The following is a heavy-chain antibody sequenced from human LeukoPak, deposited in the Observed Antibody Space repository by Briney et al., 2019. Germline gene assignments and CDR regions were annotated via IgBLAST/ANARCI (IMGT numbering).Heavy chain of an antibody. CDR2: FDPEDGET. J-gene: IGHJ4*02. D-gene: IGHD2-21*01. CDR3: ATGGWRGGDQEPFDY. V-gene: IGHV1-24*01. Sequence: ASVKVSCKVSGYTLTELSMHWVRQAPGKGLEWMGGFDPEDGETIYAQKFQGRVTMTEDTSTDTAYMELSSLRSEDTAVYYCATGGWRGGDQEPFDYWGQGTLVTVSS. CDR1: GYTLTELS.